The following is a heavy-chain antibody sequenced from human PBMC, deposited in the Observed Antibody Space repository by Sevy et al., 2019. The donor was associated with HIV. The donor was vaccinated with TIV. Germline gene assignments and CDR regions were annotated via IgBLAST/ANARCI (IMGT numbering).Heavy chain of an antibody. J-gene: IGHJ4*02. CDR3: AREAKLGAPLGY. V-gene: IGHV4-4*07. CDR2: IYGSGST. CDR1: GGSISLYY. Sequence: SETLSLTCTVSGGSISLYYWSWIRQPAGKGLEWIGLIYGSGSTSYNPSLKSRVTMSVDTSQNQISLKLTSVTAADTAVYYCAREAKLGAPLGYWGQGTLVTVSS. D-gene: IGHD3-16*01.